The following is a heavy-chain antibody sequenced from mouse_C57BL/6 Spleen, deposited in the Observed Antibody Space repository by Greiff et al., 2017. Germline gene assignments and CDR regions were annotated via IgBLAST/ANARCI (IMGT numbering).Heavy chain of an antibody. CDR1: GYAFTNYL. CDR2: INPGSGGT. J-gene: IGHJ3*01. Sequence: VQLQQSGAELVRPGTSVKVSCKASGYAFTNYLIEWVKQRPGQGLEWIGVINPGSGGTNYNEKFKGKATLTADKSSSTAYMRLSSLTSEDAAVYFCARSVGSNSAWCAYWGQGTLVTVSA. V-gene: IGHV1-54*01. D-gene: IGHD2-5*01. CDR3: ARSVGSNSAWCAY.